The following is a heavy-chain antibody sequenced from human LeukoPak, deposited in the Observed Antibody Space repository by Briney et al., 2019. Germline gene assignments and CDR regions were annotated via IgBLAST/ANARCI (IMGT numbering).Heavy chain of an antibody. V-gene: IGHV3-74*01. J-gene: IGHJ4*02. Sequence: GGSLRPSCAASGFTFSTYWMHWVRQAPGKGLVWVSRVNGDGSSTNYADSVKGRFTISRDNAKNTLYLQMNSLRAEDTAVYYCARDARFRGSYAGDYWGQGTLVTVSS. CDR2: VNGDGSST. D-gene: IGHD3-16*01. CDR3: ARDARFRGSYAGDY. CDR1: GFTFSTYW.